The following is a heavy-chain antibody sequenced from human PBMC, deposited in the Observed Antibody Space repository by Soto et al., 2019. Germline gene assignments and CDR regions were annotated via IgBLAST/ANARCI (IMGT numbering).Heavy chain of an antibody. V-gene: IGHV3-30*18. CDR3: AKDDGYCSGGRCYLDA. CDR1: GFTLSSHG. CDR2: ISYDGRDK. Sequence: QLVESGGGVVQPGRSLRLSCVVSGFTLSSHGMHWVRQAPGKGLEWVAVISYDGRDKYYADTVKGRFTISRENSKNTLYLQMNSLRAEDTAVYYCAKDDGYCSGGRCYLDAWGQGTPVTVSS. J-gene: IGHJ4*02. D-gene: IGHD2-15*01.